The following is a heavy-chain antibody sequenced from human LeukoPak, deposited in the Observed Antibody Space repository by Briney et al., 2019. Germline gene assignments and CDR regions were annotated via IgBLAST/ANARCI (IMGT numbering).Heavy chain of an antibody. CDR2: IYYSGST. J-gene: IGHJ4*02. CDR3: ARCGTSCYNPPGY. D-gene: IGHD2-2*02. Sequence: SETLSLTCTVSGGSISSYYWSWIRQPPGKGLEWIGYIYYSGSTNYNPSLKSRVTISVDTSKNQFSLKPSSVTAADTAVYYCARCGTSCYNPPGYWGQGTLVTVSS. V-gene: IGHV4-59*01. CDR1: GGSISSYY.